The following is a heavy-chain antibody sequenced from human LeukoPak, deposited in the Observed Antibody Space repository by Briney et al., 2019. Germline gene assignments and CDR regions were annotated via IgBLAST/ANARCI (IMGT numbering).Heavy chain of an antibody. V-gene: IGHV4-4*08. CDR3: ARSPHNSAWYEKWFDP. D-gene: IGHD6-19*01. J-gene: IGHJ5*02. CDR1: GGSISTYY. Sequence: KPSETLSLTCTVSGGSISTYYWSWIRQPPGKGLEWIADISASGGTNYNPSLESRVTVSMDSSKNQFSLKLSSVTAADTAVFYCARSPHNSAWYEKWFDPWGQGTLVTVSS. CDR2: ISASGGT.